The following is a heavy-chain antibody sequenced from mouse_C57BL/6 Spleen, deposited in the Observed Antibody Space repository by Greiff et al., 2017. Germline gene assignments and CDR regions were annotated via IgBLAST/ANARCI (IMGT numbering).Heavy chain of an antibody. CDR3: ARGGDYGFAY. D-gene: IGHD2-4*01. Sequence: LEWVATISDGGSYTYYPDNVKGRFTISRDNAKNNLYLQMSQLKSEDTAMYYCARGGDYGFAYWGQGTLVTVSA. V-gene: IGHV5-4*03. CDR2: ISDGGSYT. J-gene: IGHJ3*01.